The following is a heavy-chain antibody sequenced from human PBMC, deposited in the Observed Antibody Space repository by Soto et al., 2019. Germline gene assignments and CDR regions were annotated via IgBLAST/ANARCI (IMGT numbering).Heavy chain of an antibody. Sequence: SETLSLTCAVSGGSISSSNWWSWVRQPPGKGLEWIGEIYHSGSTNYNPSLKSRVTISVDKSKNQFSLKLSSVTAADTAVYYCARTTYYYGSGSYGGMDVWGQGTTVTVSS. D-gene: IGHD3-10*01. CDR2: IYHSGST. J-gene: IGHJ6*02. CDR3: ARTTYYYGSGSYGGMDV. CDR1: GGSISSSNW. V-gene: IGHV4-4*02.